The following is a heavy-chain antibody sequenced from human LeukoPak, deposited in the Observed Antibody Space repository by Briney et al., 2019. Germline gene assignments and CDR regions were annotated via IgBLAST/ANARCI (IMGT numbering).Heavy chain of an antibody. CDR1: GGSISSYY. J-gene: IGHJ4*02. CDR3: ARGRWLQFSD. V-gene: IGHV4-59*01. Sequence: PSETLSLTCTVSGGSISSYYWSWIRQPPGKGLEWIGYIYYSGSTNYNPSLKSRVTISVDTSKNQFSLKLSSVTAADTAIYYCARGRWLQFSDWGPGTLVTVSS. D-gene: IGHD5-24*01. CDR2: IYYSGST.